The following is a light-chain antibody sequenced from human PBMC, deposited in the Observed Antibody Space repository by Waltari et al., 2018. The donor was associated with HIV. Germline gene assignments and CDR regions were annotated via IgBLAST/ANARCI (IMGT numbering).Light chain of an antibody. CDR1: SSNIGSKY. CDR3: AASDDGLV. V-gene: IGLV1-47*01. CDR2: RNS. J-gene: IGLJ2*01. Sequence: QSVLTQPPSASGTPGQRVTISCSGSSSNIGSKYVYWYKQLPGTAPKLLIYRNSQRPSGLPDRFSGPKSGTSASLIISGFRSEDEADYYCAASDDGLVFDGGTKHTVL.